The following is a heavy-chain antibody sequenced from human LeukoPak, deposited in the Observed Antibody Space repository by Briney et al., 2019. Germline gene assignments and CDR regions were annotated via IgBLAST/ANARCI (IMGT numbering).Heavy chain of an antibody. D-gene: IGHD3-22*01. Sequence: PSETLSLTCTVSGGSISSSSYYWGWIRQPPGKGLEWIGSIYYSGSTYYNPSLKSRVTISVDTSKNQFSLKLSSVTAADTAVYYCARPILKIAWFDPWGQGTLVTVSS. V-gene: IGHV4-39*01. J-gene: IGHJ5*02. CDR3: ARPILKIAWFDP. CDR2: IYYSGST. CDR1: GGSISSSSYY.